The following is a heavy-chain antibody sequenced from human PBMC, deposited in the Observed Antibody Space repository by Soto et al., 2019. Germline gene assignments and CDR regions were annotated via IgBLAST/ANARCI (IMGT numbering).Heavy chain of an antibody. CDR3: TTDRYYDYVWGSSH. J-gene: IGHJ4*02. D-gene: IGHD3-16*01. CDR2: IKSKTDGGTT. Sequence: SLRLSCAASGFTFSNAWMSWVRQAPGKGLERVGRIKSKTDGGTTDYAAPVKGRFTISRDDSKNTLYLQMNSLKTEDTAVYYCTTDRYYDYVWGSSHWGQGTLVTVSS. V-gene: IGHV3-15*01. CDR1: GFTFSNAW.